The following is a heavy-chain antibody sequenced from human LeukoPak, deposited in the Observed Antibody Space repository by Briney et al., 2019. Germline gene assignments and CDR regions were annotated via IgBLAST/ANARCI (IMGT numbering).Heavy chain of an antibody. V-gene: IGHV1-69*05. J-gene: IGHJ6*03. CDR1: GGTFSSYA. Sequence: SVKVSCEASGGTFSSYAISWVRQAPGQGLEWMGGIIPIFGTANYAQKFQGRVTITTDESTSTAYMELSSLRSEDTAVYYCASGYYDFWSGYPPYYYYYMDVWGKGTTVTVSS. D-gene: IGHD3-3*01. CDR2: IIPIFGTA. CDR3: ASGYYDFWSGYPPYYYYYMDV.